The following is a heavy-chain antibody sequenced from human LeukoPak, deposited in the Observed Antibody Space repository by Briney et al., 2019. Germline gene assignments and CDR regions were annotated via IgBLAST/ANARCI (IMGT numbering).Heavy chain of an antibody. D-gene: IGHD1-1*01. CDR3: ATQTTGTPNGIDS. CDR1: GDPISNYY. V-gene: IGHV4-59*08. CDR2: IYYSGST. Sequence: PSETLSLTCTVSGDPISNYYWSWIRQPPGKGLEWIGYIYYSGSTNYNPSLKSRVTISIDTSKNQFSLKLASVTAADTAVYYCATQTTGTPNGIDSWGQRTLVTVSS. J-gene: IGHJ4*02.